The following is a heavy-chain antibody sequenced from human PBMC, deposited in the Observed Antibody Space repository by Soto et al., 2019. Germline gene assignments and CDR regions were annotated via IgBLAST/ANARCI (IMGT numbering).Heavy chain of an antibody. CDR3: ARDNRYCSSTSCYAGWFDP. Sequence: VGSLRLSCAASGFTVSSNYMSWVRQAPGKGLEWVSVIYSGGSTYYADSVKGRFTISRHNSKNTLYLQMNSLRAEDTAAYYCARDNRYCSSTSCYAGWFDPWGQGTLVTVSS. CDR1: GFTVSSNY. J-gene: IGHJ5*02. D-gene: IGHD2-2*01. V-gene: IGHV3-53*04. CDR2: IYSGGST.